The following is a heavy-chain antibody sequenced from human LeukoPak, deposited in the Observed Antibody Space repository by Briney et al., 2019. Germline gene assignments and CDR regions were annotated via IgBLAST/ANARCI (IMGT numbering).Heavy chain of an antibody. CDR2: IIPIFGTA. D-gene: IGHD3-22*01. V-gene: IGHV1-69*05. CDR3: ASCFYDSSGYYYYFDY. Sequence: GASVKVSCKASGGTFSSYAISWVRQAPGQGLECMGGIIPIFGTANYAQKFQGRVTITTDESTSTAYMELSSLRSEDTAVYYCASCFYDSSGYYYYFDYWGQGTLVTVSS. J-gene: IGHJ4*02. CDR1: GGTFSSYA.